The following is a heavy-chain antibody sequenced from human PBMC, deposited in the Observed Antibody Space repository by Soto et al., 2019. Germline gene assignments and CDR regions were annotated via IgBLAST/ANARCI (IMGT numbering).Heavy chain of an antibody. V-gene: IGHV4-31*03. CDR2: IYYSGST. D-gene: IGHD3-10*01. CDR3: ARRFGDYYYYMDV. CDR1: GGSISSGGYY. Sequence: SETLSLTCTVSGGSISSGGYYWSWIRQHPGKGLEWIGYIYYSGSTYYNTSLKSRVTISVDTSKNQFSLKLSSVTAADTAVYYCARRFGDYYYYMDVWGKGTTVTVSS. J-gene: IGHJ6*03.